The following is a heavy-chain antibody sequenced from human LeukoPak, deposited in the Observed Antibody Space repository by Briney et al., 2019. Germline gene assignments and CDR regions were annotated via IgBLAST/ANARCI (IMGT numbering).Heavy chain of an antibody. V-gene: IGHV3-9*01. CDR1: GFTFDDYA. J-gene: IGHJ5*02. Sequence: GGSLRLSCAASGFTFDDYAMHWVRQAPGKGLEWVSGISWNSGSIGYADSVKGRFTISRDNAKNSLYLQMNSLRAEDTALYYCAKTRELKHYYDSSAFDPWGQGTLVTVSS. D-gene: IGHD3-22*01. CDR3: AKTRELKHYYDSSAFDP. CDR2: ISWNSGSI.